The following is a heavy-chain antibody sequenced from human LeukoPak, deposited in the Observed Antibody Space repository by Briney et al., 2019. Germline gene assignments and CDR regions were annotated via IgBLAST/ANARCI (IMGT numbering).Heavy chain of an antibody. Sequence: GGSLRLSCAVSGFTFSSNAMCWVRQAPGKGLEWVSAISGSGGSTYYADSVKGRFTISRDNSKNTLYLQMNSLRAEDTAVYYCAKDLRAVAGTPHWGQGTLVTVSS. D-gene: IGHD6-19*01. J-gene: IGHJ4*02. CDR1: GFTFSSNA. CDR2: ISGSGGST. CDR3: AKDLRAVAGTPH. V-gene: IGHV3-23*01.